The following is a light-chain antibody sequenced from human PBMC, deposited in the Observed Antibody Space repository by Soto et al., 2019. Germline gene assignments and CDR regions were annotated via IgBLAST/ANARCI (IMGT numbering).Light chain of an antibody. J-gene: IGKJ1*01. Sequence: DIQMTQSPSTLSASVGDRVTITCRASQYISSWLAWYQQKPGKAPKLLIYTASSLESGIPSRFSGSGSVTEFTLTNSSLQPDDCATYFCQQYNTYSTFGQGTKVEIK. CDR3: QQYNTYST. CDR1: QYISSW. V-gene: IGKV1-5*03. CDR2: TAS.